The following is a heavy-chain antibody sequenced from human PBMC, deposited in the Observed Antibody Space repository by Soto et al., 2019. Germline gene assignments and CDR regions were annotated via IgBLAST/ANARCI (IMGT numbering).Heavy chain of an antibody. CDR2: INPNDGTT. J-gene: IGHJ4*02. V-gene: IGHV1-46*03. CDR3: TRVSPFVTGPDS. CDR1: GYTFTRYY. D-gene: IGHD3-9*01. Sequence: QVQLVQSGAEVKKPGASVKVSCKASGYTFTRYYMHWVRQAPGQGLEWMGIINPNDGTTSYPQKFQGGVTMTRDTSTTTVYMELRSLTSADTAVYFCTRVSPFVTGPDSWGQGTLVTVSS.